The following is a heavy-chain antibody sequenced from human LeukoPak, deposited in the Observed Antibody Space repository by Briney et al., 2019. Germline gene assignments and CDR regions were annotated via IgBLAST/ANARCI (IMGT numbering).Heavy chain of an antibody. J-gene: IGHJ4*02. V-gene: IGHV4-31*03. CDR1: GGSISSGGFY. D-gene: IGHD5-18*01. Sequence: SETLSLTRTVSGGSISSGGFYWSWIRQHPGKGLEWLGYIYYSGTTYYNPPLKSRVTFSVDTSKNQFSLKLNPVTAADTALYYCARGTADGYSYGRFDYWGQGTLVTVSS. CDR3: ARGTADGYSYGRFDY. CDR2: IYYSGTT.